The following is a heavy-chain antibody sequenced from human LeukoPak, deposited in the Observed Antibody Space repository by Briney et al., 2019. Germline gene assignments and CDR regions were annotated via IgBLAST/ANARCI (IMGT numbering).Heavy chain of an antibody. Sequence: GGSLRLSCAASGFTFITYGMHWVRQAPGKGLNWVAFIRSDGSNKYYADSVKGRFTISRDNAKNSLYLQMNSLRAEDTAVYYCARLDYGARFDYWGQGTLVTVSS. D-gene: IGHD4-17*01. CDR2: IRSDGSNK. CDR1: GFTFITYG. J-gene: IGHJ4*02. V-gene: IGHV3-30*02. CDR3: ARLDYGARFDY.